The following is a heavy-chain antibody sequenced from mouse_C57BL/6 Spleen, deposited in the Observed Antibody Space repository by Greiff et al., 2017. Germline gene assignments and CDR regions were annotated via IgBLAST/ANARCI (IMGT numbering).Heavy chain of an antibody. D-gene: IGHD2-4*01. CDR3: ARRTMITRYFEG. Sequence: QVQLQQSGAELVKPGASVKISCKASGYAFSSYWMNWVKQRPGKGLEWIGQIYPGDGDTNYNGKFKGKATLTADKSSSTAYMQLSSLTSEDSAVYFCARRTMITRYFEGWGTGTTVTVSS. CDR1: GYAFSSYW. J-gene: IGHJ1*03. CDR2: IYPGDGDT. V-gene: IGHV1-80*01.